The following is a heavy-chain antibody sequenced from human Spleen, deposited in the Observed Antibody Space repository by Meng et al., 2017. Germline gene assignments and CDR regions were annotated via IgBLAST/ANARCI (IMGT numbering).Heavy chain of an antibody. D-gene: IGHD1-7*01. CDR3: ARGSSFWNYYFDY. CDR2: IYYSGST. J-gene: IGHJ4*02. CDR1: GGSISSGGYY. V-gene: IGHV4-31*03. Sequence: LQAAGPGLVKPPQTLSLTCTVSGGSISSGGYYWSWIRQHPGKGLEWTGYIYYSGSTYYNPSLKSRVTISVDTSKNQFSLKLSSVTAADTAVYYCARGSSFWNYYFDYWGQGTLVTVSS.